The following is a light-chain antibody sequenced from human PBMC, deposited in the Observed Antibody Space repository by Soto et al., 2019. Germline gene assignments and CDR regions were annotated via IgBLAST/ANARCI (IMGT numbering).Light chain of an antibody. V-gene: IGLV2-14*01. Sequence: QSALTQPASVSGSPGPSITISCTGTSSDVGGYNYVSWYQQHPGKAPQLMIYDVSNRPSGVSNRFSGSKSGNTASPTISGLQAEDEADYYCSSYTSSSTRVFGGGTKVTAL. J-gene: IGLJ2*01. CDR2: DVS. CDR1: SSDVGGYNY. CDR3: SSYTSSSTRV.